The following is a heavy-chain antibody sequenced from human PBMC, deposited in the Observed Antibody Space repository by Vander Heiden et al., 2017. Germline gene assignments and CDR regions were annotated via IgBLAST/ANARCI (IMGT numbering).Heavy chain of an antibody. CDR2: ISYDGSNK. D-gene: IGHD1-26*01. CDR1: GFTFSRYR. Sequence: QVQLVESGGGVVQPGRSLSLSCAASGFTFSRYRLHWVRQAPGKGLEWVAVISYDGSNKYYADSVKGRFTISRDNSKNTLYLQMNSLRAEDTAVYYCAKDPYSGSYYYYYYGMDVWGQGTTVTDSS. CDR3: AKDPYSGSYYYYYYGMDV. J-gene: IGHJ6*02. V-gene: IGHV3-30*18.